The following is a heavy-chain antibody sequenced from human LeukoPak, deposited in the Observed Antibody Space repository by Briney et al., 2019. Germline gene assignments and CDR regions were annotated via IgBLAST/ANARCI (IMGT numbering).Heavy chain of an antibody. CDR2: IYISGST. J-gene: IGHJ6*03. D-gene: IGHD2-2*01. V-gene: IGHV4-61*02. CDR1: GGSISSGSYY. Sequence: SETLSLTCTVSGGSISSGSYYWSWIRQPAGKGLEWIGRIYISGSTNNNPSLKSRVTISVDTPKNQFSLKLSSVTAADTAVYYCATRSRSTSLSREGDYMDVWGKGTTVTVSS. CDR3: ATRSRSTSLSREGDYMDV.